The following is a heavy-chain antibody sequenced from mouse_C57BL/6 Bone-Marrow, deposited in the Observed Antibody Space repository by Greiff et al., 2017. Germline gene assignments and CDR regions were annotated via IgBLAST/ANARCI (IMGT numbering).Heavy chain of an antibody. CDR2: IDPSDSYT. CDR1: GYTFTSYW. J-gene: IGHJ3*01. V-gene: IGHV1-69*01. Sequence: LKQPGAELVMPGASVKLSCKASGYTFTSYWMHWVKQRPGQGLEWIGEIDPSDSYTNYNQKFKGKSTLTVDKSSSTAYMQLSSLTSEDSAVYYCARPAYYDYWFAYWGQGTLVTVSA. CDR3: ARPAYYDYWFAY. D-gene: IGHD2-4*01.